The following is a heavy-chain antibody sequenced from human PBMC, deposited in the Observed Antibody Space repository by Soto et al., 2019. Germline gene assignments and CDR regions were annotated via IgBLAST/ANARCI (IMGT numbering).Heavy chain of an antibody. CDR1: GYTFTSYD. CDR3: AREGECWRGYYGYMDV. Sequence: QVQLVQSGAEVKQPGASVKVSCKASGYTFTSYDINWVRQATGHGLAWMGWMNPNSGNTGYAQKFQGRVTMTRNTSISTAYMELSSLRSEDTAVYYCAREGECWRGYYGYMDVWGKGTTVTVSS. V-gene: IGHV1-8*01. J-gene: IGHJ6*03. D-gene: IGHD3-3*01. CDR2: MNPNSGNT.